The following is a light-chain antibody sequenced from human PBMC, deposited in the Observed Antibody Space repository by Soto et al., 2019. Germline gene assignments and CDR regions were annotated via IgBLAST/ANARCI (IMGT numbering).Light chain of an antibody. J-gene: IGKJ2*01. CDR2: DAS. CDR1: QSVSSSY. Sequence: EIVLTQSPATLSLSPAERATLSCGASQSVSSSYLAWYQQKPGLAPRLLIYDASSRATGMPARFSGNGSGTDLTLTISRLKNDECAVYYGQQYGSSPYTFGQGTKLEIK. V-gene: IGKV3D-20*01. CDR3: QQYGSSPYT.